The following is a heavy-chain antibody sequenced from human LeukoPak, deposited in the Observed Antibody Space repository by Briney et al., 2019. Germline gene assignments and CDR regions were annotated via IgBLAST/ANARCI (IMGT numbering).Heavy chain of an antibody. CDR3: ARSEVETAPFDY. CDR1: GFTFSSYG. CDR2: IWYDGSNK. V-gene: IGHV3-33*01. Sequence: GGSLRLSCAASGFTFSSYGMHWVRQAPGKGLEWVAVIWYDGSNKYYADSVKGRFTISRDNSKNTLYLQMNSLRAEDTAVYYCARSEVETAPFDYWGQGTLVTVSS. J-gene: IGHJ4*02. D-gene: IGHD5-18*01.